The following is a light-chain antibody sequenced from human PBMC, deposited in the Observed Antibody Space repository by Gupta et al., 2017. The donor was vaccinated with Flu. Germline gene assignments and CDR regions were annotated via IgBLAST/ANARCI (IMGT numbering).Light chain of an antibody. V-gene: IGKV2-30*01. CDR3: MQGTHWPFT. CDR2: KVS. CDR1: QGRVYRDGNTY. J-gene: IGKJ3*01. Sequence: VTLGQPASSSCKSSQGRVYRDGNTYLNWFQQRPGQSPRRLIYKVSNRDSGVPDRFSGSGSGTDFTLKISRVEAEDVGLYYCMQGTHWPFTFGPGTRLDIK.